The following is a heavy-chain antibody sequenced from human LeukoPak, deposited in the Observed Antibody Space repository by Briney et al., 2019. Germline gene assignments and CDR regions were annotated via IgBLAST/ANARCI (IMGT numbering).Heavy chain of an antibody. CDR2: ISSSGSTI. D-gene: IGHD2-15*01. J-gene: IGHJ1*01. Sequence: PGGSLRLSCAASGFTFSSYEMNWVRQAPGKGLEWVSYISSSGSTIYYADSVKGRFTISRDNAKNSLYLQMNSLRAEDTAVYYCAREPPSDEVAVTEYFQHWGQGTLVTVSS. V-gene: IGHV3-48*03. CDR3: AREPPSDEVAVTEYFQH. CDR1: GFTFSSYE.